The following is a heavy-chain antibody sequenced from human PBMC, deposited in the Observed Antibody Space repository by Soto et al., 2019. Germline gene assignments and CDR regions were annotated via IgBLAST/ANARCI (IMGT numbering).Heavy chain of an antibody. CDR1: GFTFSSYW. D-gene: IGHD3-22*01. CDR3: ARAPYYYDSSGYNYYYYYGMDV. CDR2: INSDGSST. J-gene: IGHJ6*02. V-gene: IGHV3-74*01. Sequence: PGGSLRLSCAASGFTFSSYWMHWVRQAPGKGLVWVSRINSDGSSTSYADSVKGRFTISRDNAKNTLYLQMNSLRAEDTAVYYCARAPYYYDSSGYNYYYYYGMDVWGQGTTVTVSS.